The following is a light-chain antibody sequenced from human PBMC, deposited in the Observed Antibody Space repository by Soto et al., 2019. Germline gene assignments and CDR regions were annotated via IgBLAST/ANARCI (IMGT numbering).Light chain of an antibody. CDR1: SSDVGGYNY. J-gene: IGLJ1*01. V-gene: IGLV2-11*01. Sequence: QSVLTQPRSVSGSPGQSVTISCTGTSSDVGGYNYVSWYQQHPGKAPKLMIYDVSKRPSGVPDRFSGSKSGNTASLTISGLQAEDEADYYCCSDAGSYRVFGTGTKVTVL. CDR2: DVS. CDR3: CSDAGSYRV.